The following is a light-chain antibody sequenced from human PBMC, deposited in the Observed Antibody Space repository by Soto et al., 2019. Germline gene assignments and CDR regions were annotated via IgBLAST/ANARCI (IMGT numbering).Light chain of an antibody. J-gene: IGKJ1*01. CDR2: GAF. V-gene: IGKV3-15*01. Sequence: EIVMTQSPATLSVSPGERATLSCRASQSVSSNLAWYQQKPGQAPRLLIYGAFTRATGTPARFSGSGSGTEFTLTISSLQSEDFAIYYCQQYNNWPPWTFGQGTKVEIK. CDR3: QQYNNWPPWT. CDR1: QSVSSN.